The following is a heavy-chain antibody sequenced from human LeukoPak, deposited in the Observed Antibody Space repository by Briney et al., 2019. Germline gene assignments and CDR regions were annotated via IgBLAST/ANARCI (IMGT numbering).Heavy chain of an antibody. Sequence: EPGGSLRLSCAASGFTFSSYAMSWVRQAPGKGLEWVSAISGSGGSTYYADSVKGRFTISRDNSKNTQYLQMNSLRAEDTAVYYCAKVGTAMVPRPYYFDYWGQGTLVTVSS. CDR1: GFTFSSYA. CDR2: ISGSGGST. V-gene: IGHV3-23*01. J-gene: IGHJ4*02. D-gene: IGHD5-18*01. CDR3: AKVGTAMVPRPYYFDY.